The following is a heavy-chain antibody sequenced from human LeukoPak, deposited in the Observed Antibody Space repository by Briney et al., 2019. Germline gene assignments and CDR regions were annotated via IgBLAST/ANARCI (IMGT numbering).Heavy chain of an antibody. CDR2: ISYDGSNK. CDR1: GFTLSSYA. J-gene: IGHJ4*02. D-gene: IGHD3-10*01. V-gene: IGHV3-30-3*01. CDR3: ATSYYYGSAVL. Sequence: GGSLRLSCAASGFTLSSYAMHWVRQAPGKGLEWVAVISYDGSNKYYADSVKGRFTISRDNSKNTLYLQMNSLRAEDTAVYYCATSYYYGSAVLWGQGTLVTVSS.